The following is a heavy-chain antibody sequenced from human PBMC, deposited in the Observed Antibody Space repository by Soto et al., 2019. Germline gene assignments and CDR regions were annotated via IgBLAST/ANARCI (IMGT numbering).Heavy chain of an antibody. V-gene: IGHV4-34*01. D-gene: IGHD1-20*01. CDR3: ATTITGTTGVGY. J-gene: IGHJ4*02. CDR2: INHSGST. CDR1: GESFSGYY. Sequence: PSETLSLTCAVYGESFSGYYWSWIRQPPGKGLEWIGEINHSGSTNYNPSLKSRVTISVDTSKNQFSLKLSSVTAADTALYYCATTITGTTGVGYWGQGTLVTVSS.